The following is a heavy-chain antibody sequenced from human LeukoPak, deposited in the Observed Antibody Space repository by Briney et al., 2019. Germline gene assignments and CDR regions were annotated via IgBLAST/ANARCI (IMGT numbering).Heavy chain of an antibody. CDR3: ARGSTMDYYHFDI. CDR1: GFMSSDYW. Sequence: GGSLRLSCAASGFMSSDYWMSWVRQAPGKGLEWVGNINQDGSQKSYVDSVRGRFTLSRNIAENSLFLQLNSLRADDTAVYYCARGSTMDYYHFDIWGQGTLVTVSS. V-gene: IGHV3-7*01. CDR2: INQDGSQK. D-gene: IGHD3-10*01. J-gene: IGHJ3*02.